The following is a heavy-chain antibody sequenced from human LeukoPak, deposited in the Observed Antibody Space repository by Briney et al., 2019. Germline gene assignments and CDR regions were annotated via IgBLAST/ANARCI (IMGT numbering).Heavy chain of an antibody. CDR2: INQGGSDK. V-gene: IGHV3-7*01. Sequence: PGGSLRLSCAASGFTLSGHWMSWVRQAPGKGLEWVANINQGGSDKYYVDSVKGRFTISRDNANNLLYLQMNSLRGEDTAVYYCTRDRSRAEDDWGQGTLVTVSS. J-gene: IGHJ4*02. CDR3: TRDRSRAEDD. CDR1: GFTLSGHW. D-gene: IGHD1-14*01.